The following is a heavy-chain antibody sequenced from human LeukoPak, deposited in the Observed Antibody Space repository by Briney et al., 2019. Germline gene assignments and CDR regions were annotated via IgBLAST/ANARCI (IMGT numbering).Heavy chain of an antibody. CDR2: IYPGDSDT. D-gene: IGHD5-12*01. Sequence: GESLKISCKASGYSFTTYWIGWVRQIPGKGLEWMGIIYPGDSDTRYSPAFQGQVTISADKSISTAYLHWSSLKASDTAMYYCARHAGVASIVDYWGQGTLVTVSS. CDR3: ARHAGVASIVDY. J-gene: IGHJ4*02. V-gene: IGHV5-51*01. CDR1: GYSFTTYW.